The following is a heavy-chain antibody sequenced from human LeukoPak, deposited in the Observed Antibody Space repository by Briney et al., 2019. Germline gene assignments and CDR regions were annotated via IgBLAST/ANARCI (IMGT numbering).Heavy chain of an antibody. J-gene: IGHJ5*02. CDR1: GYTFTLYY. CDR3: ARGYCSSTSCYAWFDP. V-gene: IGHV1-46*01. D-gene: IGHD2-2*01. Sequence: ASVKVSCKASGYTFTLYYMHWVRQAPGQGLEWMGTINPSGGSTHYAQRFQGRVTMTRDTSTSTVDMELSSLRSGDTAVYYCARGYCSSTSCYAWFDPWGQGTLVTVSS. CDR2: INPSGGST.